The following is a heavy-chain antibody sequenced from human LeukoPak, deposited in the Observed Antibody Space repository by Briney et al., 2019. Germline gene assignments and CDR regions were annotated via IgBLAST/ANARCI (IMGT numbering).Heavy chain of an antibody. V-gene: IGHV3-11*01. D-gene: IGHD3-10*01. CDR1: GFIISDYY. CDR2: SSTSGSTI. CDR3: ARESYYYGSGAYDP. Sequence: PGGSLRLSCAASGFIISDYYMSWIRQAPGKGLEWLSYSSTSGSTISYADSVKGRFTISRDNAKNSLYLQMNSLRAEGTAVYYCARESYYYGSGAYDPWGQGTLVTVSP. J-gene: IGHJ5*02.